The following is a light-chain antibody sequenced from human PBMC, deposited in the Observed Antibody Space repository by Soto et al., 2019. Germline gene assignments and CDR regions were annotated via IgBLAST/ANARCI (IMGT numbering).Light chain of an antibody. J-gene: IGKJ2*01. Sequence: EIVLTQSPGTLSLSPGERATLSCRASQSVSSSYLAWYQQKPGQAPRLLIYGASSRATGIPDRFSGSGSGTDFTLTISRRESADFAVYYSQPYGTSPRTFGQGTNLEIK. CDR3: QPYGTSPRT. CDR2: GAS. V-gene: IGKV3-20*01. CDR1: QSVSSSY.